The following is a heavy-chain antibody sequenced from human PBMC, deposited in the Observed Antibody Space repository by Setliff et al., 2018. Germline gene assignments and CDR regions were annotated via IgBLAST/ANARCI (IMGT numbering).Heavy chain of an antibody. CDR3: ARRIPYFGMDV. Sequence: GGSLRLSCEASGFTFRTYEMIWVRQAPGKGLERVSKTHTDGITIYSDSVRCRFTISRDSAKNSLYLQITSLSAEDTAVYYCARRIPYFGMDVWGQGTTVTVSS. J-gene: IGHJ6*02. CDR1: GFTFRTYE. CDR2: THTDGITI. V-gene: IGHV3-48*03.